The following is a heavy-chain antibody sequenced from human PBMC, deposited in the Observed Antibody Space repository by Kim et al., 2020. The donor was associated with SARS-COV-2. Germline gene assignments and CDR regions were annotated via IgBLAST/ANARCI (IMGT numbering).Heavy chain of an antibody. CDR3: ARLAAGTYFYYYYYGMDV. CDR2: IYYSGST. V-gene: IGHV4-59*08. J-gene: IGHJ6*02. CDR1: GGSISSYY. D-gene: IGHD6-13*01. Sequence: SETLSLTCTVSGGSISSYYWSWIRQPPGKGLEWIGYIYYSGSTNYNPSLKSRVTISVDTSKNQFSLKLSSVTAADTAVYYCARLAAGTYFYYYYYGMDVWGQGTTVTVSS.